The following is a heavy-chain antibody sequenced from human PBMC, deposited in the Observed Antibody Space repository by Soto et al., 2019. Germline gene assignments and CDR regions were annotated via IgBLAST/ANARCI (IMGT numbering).Heavy chain of an antibody. CDR2: VYYSGTT. Sequence: QVQLQESGPGLLKPSETLSLTCSVSGGSVSDKTYYWSWIRQPPGNRLEWIGYVYYSGTTNYNPSLTSRVTISVDLSKNRFSLRLSSVTTADTALYYCARTTAVPNTLRSRYFFDYWGQGTLVTVSS. V-gene: IGHV4-61*01. D-gene: IGHD4-17*01. CDR1: GGSVSDKTYY. J-gene: IGHJ4*02. CDR3: ARTTAVPNTLRSRYFFDY.